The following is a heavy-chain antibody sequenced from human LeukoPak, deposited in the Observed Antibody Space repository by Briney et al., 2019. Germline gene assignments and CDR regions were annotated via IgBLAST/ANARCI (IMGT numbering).Heavy chain of an antibody. D-gene: IGHD4-17*01. Sequence: PSETLSLTCAVYGGSFSGYYWSWIRQPPGKGLEWIGEINHSGNTNYNPSLKSRVTISVDTSKSQFSLKLSSVTAADTAVYYCVRISSTVTYDYWGQGILVTVSS. V-gene: IGHV4-34*01. CDR1: GGSFSGYY. CDR2: INHSGNT. CDR3: VRISSTVTYDY. J-gene: IGHJ4*02.